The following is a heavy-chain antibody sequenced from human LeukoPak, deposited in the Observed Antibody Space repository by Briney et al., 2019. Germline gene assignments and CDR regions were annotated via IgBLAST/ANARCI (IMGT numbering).Heavy chain of an antibody. CDR1: GGSISSSSYY. D-gene: IGHD4-11*01. V-gene: IGHV4-39*07. Sequence: SETLSLTCTVSGGSISSSSYYWGWIRQPPGKGLEWIGSIYYSGSTYYNPSLKSRVTISVDRSKNQFSLKLSSVTAADTAVYYCARGETTGDFDYWGQGTLVTVSS. CDR2: IYYSGST. CDR3: ARGETTGDFDY. J-gene: IGHJ4*02.